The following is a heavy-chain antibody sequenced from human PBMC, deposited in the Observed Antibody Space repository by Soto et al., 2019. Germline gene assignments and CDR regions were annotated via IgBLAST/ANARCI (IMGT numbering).Heavy chain of an antibody. D-gene: IGHD4-17*01. Sequence: GGSLRLSCAASGFTFSNAWMSWVRQAPGKGLEWVGRIKSKTDGGTTDYAAPVKGRFTISRDDSKNTLYLQMNSLKTEDTAVYYCTTDRAYGDAFDIWGQGTMVTVSS. CDR3: TTDRAYGDAFDI. CDR1: GFTFSNAW. V-gene: IGHV3-15*01. J-gene: IGHJ3*02. CDR2: IKSKTDGGTT.